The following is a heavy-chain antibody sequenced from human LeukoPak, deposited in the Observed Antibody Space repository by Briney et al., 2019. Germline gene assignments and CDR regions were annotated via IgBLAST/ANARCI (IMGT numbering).Heavy chain of an antibody. CDR2: ISGSGGST. V-gene: IGHV3-23*01. CDR3: AKMTSGGSCYPRVCGAFDI. Sequence: GGSLRLSCAASGFTFSSYAMSWVRQAPGKGLEWVSAISGSGGSTYYADSVKGRFTISRDNSKNTLYLQMNSLRAEDTAVYYCAKMTSGGSCYPRVCGAFDIWGQGTMVTVSS. D-gene: IGHD2-15*01. J-gene: IGHJ3*02. CDR1: GFTFSSYA.